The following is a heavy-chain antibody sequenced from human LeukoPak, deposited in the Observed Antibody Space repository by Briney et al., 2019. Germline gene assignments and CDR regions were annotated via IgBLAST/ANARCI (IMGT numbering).Heavy chain of an antibody. CDR3: AGRTGETNIVGATADDY. V-gene: IGHV4-31*03. Sequence: SETLSLTCTVSGGSISSDAYYWSWIRQHPGKGLEWIGYIYYSGGTNYNPSLKSRVTISVDTPKNQFSLKLSSVTAADTAVYYCAGRTGETNIVGATADDYWGQGTLVTVSS. D-gene: IGHD1-26*01. J-gene: IGHJ4*02. CDR1: GGSISSDAYY. CDR2: IYYSGGT.